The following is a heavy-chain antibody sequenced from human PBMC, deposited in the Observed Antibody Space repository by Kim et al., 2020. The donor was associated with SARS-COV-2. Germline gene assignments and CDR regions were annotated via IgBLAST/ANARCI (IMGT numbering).Heavy chain of an antibody. J-gene: IGHJ6*02. CDR3: ARTLGYCSGGSCYSFADYYYGMDV. D-gene: IGHD2-15*01. V-gene: IGHV4-38-2*02. CDR1: GYSISSGYY. CDR2: IYHSGST. Sequence: SETLSLTCTVSGYSISSGYYWGWIRQPPGKGLEWIGSIYHSGSTYYNPSLKSRVTISVDTSKNQFSLKLSSVTAADTAVYYCARTLGYCSGGSCYSFADYYYGMDVWGQGTTVTVSS.